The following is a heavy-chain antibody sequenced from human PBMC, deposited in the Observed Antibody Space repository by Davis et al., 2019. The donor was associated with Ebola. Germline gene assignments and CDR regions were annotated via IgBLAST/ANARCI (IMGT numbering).Heavy chain of an antibody. V-gene: IGHV4-34*01. CDR1: GGSFSGYY. CDR3: ARQGAYYYGSGSYYISPKFDP. Sequence: SETLSLTCAVYGGSFSGYYWSWIRQPPGKGLEWIGSIYYSGSTYYNPSLKSRVTISVDTSKNQFSLKLSSVTAADTAVYYCARQGAYYYGSGSYYISPKFDPWGQGTLVTVSS. CDR2: IYYSGST. J-gene: IGHJ5*02. D-gene: IGHD3-10*01.